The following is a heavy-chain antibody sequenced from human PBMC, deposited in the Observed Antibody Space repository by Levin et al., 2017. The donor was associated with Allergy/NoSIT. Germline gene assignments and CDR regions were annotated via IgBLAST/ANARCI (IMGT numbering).Heavy chain of an antibody. D-gene: IGHD5-12*01. CDR1: GLTLMNYG. CDR2: ISGNGDNT. Sequence: GGSLRLSCSASGLTLMNYGMYWIRQAPGKGLEFVSAISGNGDNTHYAHSVRGRFTISRDNSKNTLYLQLSSVRAEDTAVYYCVKRRYSYPGLAFEFWDQGTMVTVSS. J-gene: IGHJ3*01. CDR3: VKRRYSYPGLAFEF. V-gene: IGHV3-64D*06.